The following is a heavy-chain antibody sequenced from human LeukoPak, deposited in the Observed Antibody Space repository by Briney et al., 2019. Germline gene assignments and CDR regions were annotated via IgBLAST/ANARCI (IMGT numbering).Heavy chain of an antibody. Sequence: GGSMRLSCAASGFSFSSYYMSWVRQGPGKGLEWVATIWPDGGEERYMDSVRGRFSISRDNAKSFLYVQIDGLSVEDTSVYYCARLFGGVTTFDFWGQGALVTVSS. J-gene: IGHJ5*01. D-gene: IGHD3-10*01. CDR2: IWPDGGEE. CDR3: ARLFGGVTTFDF. CDR1: GFSFSSYY. V-gene: IGHV3-7*01.